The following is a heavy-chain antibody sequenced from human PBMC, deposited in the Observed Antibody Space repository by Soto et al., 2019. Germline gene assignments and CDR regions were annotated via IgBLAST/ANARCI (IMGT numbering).Heavy chain of an antibody. CDR2: TRGEGSST. V-gene: IGHV3-74*01. CDR3: ARVSMTVMVAIPWIDP. Sequence: EVQLVESGGGLVQPGVSLRLSCVGSGFTFSSHWMNWVRQTPGKGPVRVSRTRGEGSSTAYAESVRGRFAIYRDNAKNMLHLQINNLRAEYLAVYFCARVSMTVMVAIPWIDPWGLGSQGTIPS. D-gene: IGHD3-22*01. J-gene: IGHJ5*02. CDR1: GFTFSSHW.